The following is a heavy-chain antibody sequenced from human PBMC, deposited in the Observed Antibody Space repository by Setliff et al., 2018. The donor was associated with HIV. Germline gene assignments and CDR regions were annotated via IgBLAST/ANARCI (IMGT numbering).Heavy chain of an antibody. CDR1: GGSISSGGYY. J-gene: IGHJ4*02. D-gene: IGHD5-18*01. CDR2: IYYSGST. CDR3: ARDRGYSYAFFDY. V-gene: IGHV4-31*03. Sequence: SETLSLTCTVSGGSISSGGYYWSWIRQHPGKGLEWIGYIYYSGSTYYNPSLESRVTISVDTSKNQFSLKLSSVAAADTAVYYCARDRGYSYAFFDYWGQGTLVTVSS.